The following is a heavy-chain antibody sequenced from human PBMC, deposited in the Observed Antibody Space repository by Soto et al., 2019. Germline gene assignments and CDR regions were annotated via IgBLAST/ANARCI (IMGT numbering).Heavy chain of an antibody. CDR2: IRSKANSYAT. D-gene: IGHD3-22*01. Sequence: EVQLVESGGGLVQPGGSLKLSCAASGFTFSGSAMHWVRQASGKGLEWVGRIRSKANSYATAYAASVKGRFTISRDDSKNRAYLEMNSLKTEDTAVYYCTRRYYDSSGYYFDYWVQGTLVTVSS. CDR3: TRRYYDSSGYYFDY. V-gene: IGHV3-73*01. J-gene: IGHJ4*02. CDR1: GFTFSGSA.